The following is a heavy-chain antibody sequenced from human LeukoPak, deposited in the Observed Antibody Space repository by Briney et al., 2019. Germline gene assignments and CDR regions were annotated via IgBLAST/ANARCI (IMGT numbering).Heavy chain of an antibody. D-gene: IGHD4-17*01. CDR1: GFTFRTYA. CDR2: ISDDGSNK. CDR3: ARAFSTTAFDY. Sequence: GGSLRLSRAASGFTFRTYAMNWVRQAPGKGLEWVAVISDDGSNKYYAESVKGQFTISRDNSKNTLYLQMNSLRAEDTAVYYCARAFSTTAFDYWGQGTLVTVSS. J-gene: IGHJ4*02. V-gene: IGHV3-30*04.